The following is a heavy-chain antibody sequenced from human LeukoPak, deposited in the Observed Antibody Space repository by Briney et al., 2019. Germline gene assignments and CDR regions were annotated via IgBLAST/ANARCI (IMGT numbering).Heavy chain of an antibody. Sequence: PSETLSLTCTVSGGSISSGSYYWSWIRQPAGKGLEWIGRIYTSGSTNYNPSLKSRVTISVDTSKNQFSLKLSSVTAADTAVYYCARATVTVGYWGQGTLVTVSS. V-gene: IGHV4-61*02. D-gene: IGHD4-11*01. CDR2: IYTSGST. CDR1: GGSISSGSYY. J-gene: IGHJ4*02. CDR3: ARATVTVGY.